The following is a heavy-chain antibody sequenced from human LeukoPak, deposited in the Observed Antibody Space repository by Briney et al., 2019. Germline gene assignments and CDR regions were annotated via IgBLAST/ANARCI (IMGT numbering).Heavy chain of an antibody. V-gene: IGHV4-59*08. D-gene: IGHD3-10*01. Sequence: SETLSLTCTVSGGSISSYYWSWIRQPPGKGLEWIGYIYYSGSTNYNPSLKSRVTISVDTSKNQFSLKLSSVTAADTAVYYWAGPLRGVISFDYWGQGTMVTVSS. CDR2: IYYSGST. J-gene: IGHJ4*02. CDR3: AGPLRGVISFDY. CDR1: GGSISSYY.